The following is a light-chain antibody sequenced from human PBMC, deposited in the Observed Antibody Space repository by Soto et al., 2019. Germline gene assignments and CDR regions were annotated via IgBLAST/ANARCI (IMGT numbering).Light chain of an antibody. V-gene: IGKV3-20*01. J-gene: IGKJ4*02. CDR2: GAS. CDR1: QSVSSSY. Sequence: DIVLTQSPGTLSWSPGERATLSCRASQSVSSSYLAWYQQKPGQAPRLLIYGASIRATGIPDRFSGSGSGTDFTLTISRLEPEDFAVYYCQQYGSSPLTFGGGTKVEIK. CDR3: QQYGSSPLT.